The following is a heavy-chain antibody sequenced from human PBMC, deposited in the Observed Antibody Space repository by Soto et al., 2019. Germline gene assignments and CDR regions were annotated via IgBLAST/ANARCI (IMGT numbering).Heavy chain of an antibody. Sequence: ASVKVSCKASGYTFTNSAIHWVRQAPGQRLEWMGWINVGSGKTKYSQYFQDRVTITRDTSASTAYMQLDSLRSEDTAMYYCARGDSGYFTSDYWGQGTLVTVS. D-gene: IGHD3-22*01. CDR2: INVGSGKT. V-gene: IGHV1-3*01. CDR1: GYTFTNSA. J-gene: IGHJ4*02. CDR3: ARGDSGYFTSDY.